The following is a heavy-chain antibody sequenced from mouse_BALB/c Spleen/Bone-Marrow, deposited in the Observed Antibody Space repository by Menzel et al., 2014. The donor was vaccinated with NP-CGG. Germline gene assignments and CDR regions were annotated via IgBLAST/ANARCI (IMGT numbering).Heavy chain of an antibody. CDR1: GYTFTSYW. J-gene: IGHJ2*01. D-gene: IGHD2-14*01. V-gene: IGHV1S41*01. CDR3: AYYRYDVNY. CDR2: IAPGRGST. Sequence: DLVKPGASVKLSCKASGYTFTSYWINWIKQRPGQGLEWIGRIAPGRGSTYYNEMFKGKATLTVDTSSSTAYILPSSLSSEDSAVYFCAYYRYDVNYWGQGTTLTVSS.